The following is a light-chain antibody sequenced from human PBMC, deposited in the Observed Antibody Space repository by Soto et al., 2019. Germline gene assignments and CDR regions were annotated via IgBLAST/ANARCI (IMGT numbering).Light chain of an antibody. V-gene: IGLV1-44*01. CDR1: SSNIRINT. Sequence: QSVLTQPPSASGTPGQRVTLSCSGSSSNIRINTVDWYQHLPGTAPKLLIYSNNQRSSGVPDRISGSKSGTSASLAISGLQSEDEADYYCAAWDDSLSGHYVFGTGTKGTVL. CDR3: AAWDDSLSGHYV. CDR2: SNN. J-gene: IGLJ1*01.